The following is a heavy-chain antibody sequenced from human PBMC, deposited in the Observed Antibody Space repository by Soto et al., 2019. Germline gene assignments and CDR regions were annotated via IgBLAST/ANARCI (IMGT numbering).Heavy chain of an antibody. CDR3: ARDSDCHSTSCFFPPHV. Sequence: GGSLRLSCSASGFTFSYENMSWVRQVPGKGLEWVSGISGGGSYIFYADSVQGRFSISRDNPKNSLFLEMNSLRVEDTAVYYCARDSDCHSTSCFFPPHVWGQGTTVTVS. V-gene: IGHV3-21*06. CDR2: ISGGGSYI. CDR1: GFTFSYEN. D-gene: IGHD2-2*01. J-gene: IGHJ6*02.